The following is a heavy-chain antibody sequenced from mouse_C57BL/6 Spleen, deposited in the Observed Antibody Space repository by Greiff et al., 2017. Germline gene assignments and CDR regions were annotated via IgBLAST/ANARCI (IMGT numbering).Heavy chain of an antibody. J-gene: IGHJ3*01. CDR1: GYTFTSYW. Sequence: VQLQESGAELVKPGASVTLSCKASGYTFTSYWMHWVNQRPGRGLEWIGRIDPNSGGTKYNEKLKSQATLTVDKPSSTAYMQLSSLTAEYSAVYYCAREVPGSWFAYWGQGTLVTVSA. CDR2: IDPNSGGT. V-gene: IGHV1-72*01. D-gene: IGHD4-1*01. CDR3: AREVPGSWFAY.